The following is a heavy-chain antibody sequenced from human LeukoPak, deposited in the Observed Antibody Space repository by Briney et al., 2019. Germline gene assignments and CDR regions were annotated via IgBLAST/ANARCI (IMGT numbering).Heavy chain of an antibody. CDR1: GGSISSSSYY. CDR2: IYYSGST. CDR3: ATEPVLRYFDWSPGASGMDV. V-gene: IGHV4-39*01. Sequence: SETLSLTCTVSGGSISSSSYYWGWIRQPPGKGLEWIGSIYYSGSTYYNPSLKSRVTISVDTSKNQLSLKLSSVTAADTAVYYCATEPVLRYFDWSPGASGMDVWGQGTTVTVSS. J-gene: IGHJ6*02. D-gene: IGHD3-9*01.